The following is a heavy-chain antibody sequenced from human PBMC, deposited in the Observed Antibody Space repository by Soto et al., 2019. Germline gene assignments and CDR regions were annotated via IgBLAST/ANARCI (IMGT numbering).Heavy chain of an antibody. CDR3: ARQGIPQPRLYCGGDCPHFDY. J-gene: IGHJ4*02. CDR1: GYIFATYW. D-gene: IGHD2-21*02. V-gene: IGHV5-51*01. Sequence: ESLKISCKGSGYIFATYWIGWVRQMPGKGLEWLGIIYPADSDTRYSPSFQGQVTISADKSISTAYLQWSSLKASDTAMYYCARQGIPQPRLYCGGDCPHFDYWGQGTLVTVSS. CDR2: IYPADSDT.